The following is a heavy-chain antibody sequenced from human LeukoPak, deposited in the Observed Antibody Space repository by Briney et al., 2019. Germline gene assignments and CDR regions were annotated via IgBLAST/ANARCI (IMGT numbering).Heavy chain of an antibody. D-gene: IGHD3-16*01. Sequence: SETLSLTCTVSGDSISTYQWSWIRQPPGKGLEWIGYISYSGGTMYNPSLRSRVTISIDTSKNQFSLKLSSVTAADTAVYYCARVGRGDHTWGSYSFDYWGQGTLVTVSS. CDR3: ARVGRGDHTWGSYSFDY. CDR1: GDSISTYQ. V-gene: IGHV4-59*01. CDR2: ISYSGGT. J-gene: IGHJ4*02.